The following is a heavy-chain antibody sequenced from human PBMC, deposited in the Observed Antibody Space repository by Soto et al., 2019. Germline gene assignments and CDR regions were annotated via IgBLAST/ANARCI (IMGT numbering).Heavy chain of an antibody. J-gene: IGHJ4*02. V-gene: IGHV1-3*01. CDR2: INAGNGNT. Sequence: QVQLVQSGAEVKKPGASVKVSCKASGYSFTSYAMHWVRQAPGQRLEWMGWINAGNGNTKYSQKFQGRVTITRDTSASTAYMELSSLRSEDTAVYYCARGPGGPDGPGDYWGQGTLVTVSS. CDR3: ARGPGGPDGPGDY. CDR1: GYSFTSYA. D-gene: IGHD2-15*01.